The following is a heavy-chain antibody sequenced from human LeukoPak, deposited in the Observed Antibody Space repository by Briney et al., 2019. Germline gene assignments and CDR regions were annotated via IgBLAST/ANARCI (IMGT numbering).Heavy chain of an antibody. CDR2: IKQDGSEE. J-gene: IGHJ4*02. CDR3: ARDDAILTGYDY. CDR1: GFIFSSYW. Sequence: GGSLRLSCAASGFIFSSYWMSWVRQAPGKGLEWVANIKQDGSEEVYVDSVKGRFTISRDNAKNSLFLQMNTLRAEDTAVYYCARDDAILTGYDYWGQGTLVTVSS. V-gene: IGHV3-7*05. D-gene: IGHD3-9*01.